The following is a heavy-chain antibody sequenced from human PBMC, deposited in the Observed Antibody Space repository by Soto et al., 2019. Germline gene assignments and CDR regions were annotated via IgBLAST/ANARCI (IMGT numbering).Heavy chain of an antibody. J-gene: IGHJ4*02. Sequence: EVQLVESGGGLVQPGRSLRLSCAASGFTFDDYAMHWVRQAPGKGLEWVSGISWNSGSIGYAASVKGLFTISSDNAKNSLYLQMNSLRAEDTALYYCARGHSTAGTIFDYWGQGTLVTVSS. D-gene: IGHD6-19*01. CDR3: ARGHSTAGTIFDY. CDR2: ISWNSGSI. CDR1: GFTFDDYA. V-gene: IGHV3-9*01.